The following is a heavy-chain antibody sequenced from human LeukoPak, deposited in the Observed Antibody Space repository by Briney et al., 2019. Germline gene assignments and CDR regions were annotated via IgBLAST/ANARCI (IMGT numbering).Heavy chain of an antibody. D-gene: IGHD6-13*01. Sequence: ASVKVSCKASGYTFTSYGISWVRQAPGQGLEWMGWISAYNGNTNYAQKLQGRVTMTTDTSTSTAYMELRSLRSDDTAVYYCARDKSIAAAGDAFDIWGQGTMVTVSS. V-gene: IGHV1-18*01. CDR3: ARDKSIAAAGDAFDI. CDR1: GYTFTSYG. J-gene: IGHJ3*02. CDR2: ISAYNGNT.